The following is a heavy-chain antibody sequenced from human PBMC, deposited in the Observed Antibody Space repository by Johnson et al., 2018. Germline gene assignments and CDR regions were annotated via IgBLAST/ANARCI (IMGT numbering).Heavy chain of an antibody. D-gene: IGHD4-23*01. J-gene: IGHJ3*02. CDR2: ISYDGSNK. CDR1: GFTFSTYG. V-gene: IGHV3-30*03. Sequence: QVQLVQSGGGAVQPGRSLRLSCGASGFTFSTYGMHWVRQAPGKGLEWVAVISYDGSNKYYADSVKGRFTISRDNSKNTLYLQMNSLRVEDTAVYFCARESRHMTTVETRPQRPYDAFDIWGQGTMVTVSS. CDR3: ARESRHMTTVETRPQRPYDAFDI.